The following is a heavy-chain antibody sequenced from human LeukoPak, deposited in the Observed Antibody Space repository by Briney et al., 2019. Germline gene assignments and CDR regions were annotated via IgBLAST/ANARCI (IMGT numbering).Heavy chain of an antibody. CDR2: IYYSGST. V-gene: IGHV4-59*01. J-gene: IGHJ6*03. CDR1: GGSISSYY. CDR3: ARICGDYGGSYYYYMDV. D-gene: IGHD4-23*01. Sequence: PSETLSLTCTVSGGSISSYYWSWIRQPPGKGLEWIGYIYYSGSTNYNPSLESRVTISVDTSKNQFSLKLSSVTAADTAVYYCARICGDYGGSYYYYMDVWGKGTTVTISS.